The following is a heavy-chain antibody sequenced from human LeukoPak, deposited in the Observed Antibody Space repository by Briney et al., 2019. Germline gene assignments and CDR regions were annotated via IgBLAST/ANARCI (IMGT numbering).Heavy chain of an antibody. CDR3: ARCSGGTCYSFHY. CDR1: GSTLRTNC. Sequence: GGSLRLSCAASGSTLRTNCMAWVRQAPGKGLGWVSRIATDGGSANYADSVKGRFTMSRDNSKNGLYLQMSSLRAEDTALYYCARCSGGTCYSFHYWGQGTLVTVSS. V-gene: IGHV3-23*01. D-gene: IGHD2-15*01. J-gene: IGHJ4*02. CDR2: IATDGGSA.